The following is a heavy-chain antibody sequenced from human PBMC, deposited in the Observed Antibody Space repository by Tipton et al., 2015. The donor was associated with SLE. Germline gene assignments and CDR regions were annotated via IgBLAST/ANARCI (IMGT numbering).Heavy chain of an antibody. D-gene: IGHD2-21*01. Sequence: TLSLTCAVYGGSFSDYYWSWIRQPPGKGLEWIGEINDSGSTNYNESLKSRVTLSVDTSNNHFSLKVRSVTAADTAVYYCARGLRSCVGDNCPDWGQGTLVTVSS. CDR3: ARGLRSCVGDNCPD. J-gene: IGHJ4*02. CDR2: INDSGST. CDR1: GGSFSDYY. V-gene: IGHV4-34*01.